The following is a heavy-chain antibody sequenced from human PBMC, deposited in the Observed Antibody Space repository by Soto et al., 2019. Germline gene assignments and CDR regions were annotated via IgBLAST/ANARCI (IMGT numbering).Heavy chain of an antibody. CDR3: ARETVTTVTSEGNWFDP. Sequence: SETLSLTCTASGGSISSGDYYWSWIRQPPGKGLEWIGYIYYSGSTYYNPSLKSRVTISVDTSKNQFSLKLSSVTAADTAVYYCARETVTTVTSEGNWFDPWGQGTLVTVSS. CDR1: GGSISSGDYY. CDR2: IYYSGST. J-gene: IGHJ5*02. D-gene: IGHD4-17*01. V-gene: IGHV4-30-4*01.